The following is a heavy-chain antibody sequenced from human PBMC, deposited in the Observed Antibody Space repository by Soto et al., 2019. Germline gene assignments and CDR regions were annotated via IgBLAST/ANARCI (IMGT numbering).Heavy chain of an antibody. Sequence: QVQLVQSGAEVKKPGSSVQVSCKASGGGNLRDYRTTWVRQAPGQGLEWMGGIIPKLGSANYAQNFQGRVTITADGSTSTVYMELRSLRSEDTAGYYGARGGDGYNFGAVYGGQGTPVTVSS. V-gene: IGHV1-69*01. CDR3: ARGGDGYNFGAVY. CDR1: GGGNLRDYR. J-gene: IGHJ4*02. D-gene: IGHD2-21*01. CDR2: IIPKLGSA.